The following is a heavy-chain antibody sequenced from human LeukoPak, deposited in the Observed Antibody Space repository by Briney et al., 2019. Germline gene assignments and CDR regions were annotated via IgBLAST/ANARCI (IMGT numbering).Heavy chain of an antibody. D-gene: IGHD6-19*01. Sequence: ASVKVSCKASGYTFTSYGISWVRQAPGQGLEWMGWISAYNGNINYAQKLQGRVTMTTDTSTSTAYMELRSLRSDDTAVYYCARVTGIAVAGTQDYWGQGTLVTVSS. V-gene: IGHV1-18*01. J-gene: IGHJ4*02. CDR3: ARVTGIAVAGTQDY. CDR1: GYTFTSYG. CDR2: ISAYNGNI.